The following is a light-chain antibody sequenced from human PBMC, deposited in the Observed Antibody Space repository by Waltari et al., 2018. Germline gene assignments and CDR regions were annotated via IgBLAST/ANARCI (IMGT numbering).Light chain of an antibody. CDR1: QRVSSN. J-gene: IGKJ4*01. CDR3: QQYNNWPPLT. CDR2: GAS. Sequence: IVITHSPATMSVSPWERATLSCSARQRVSSNLAWYQQKPGQAPRLLIYGASTRATGIPARFSGSGSGTEFTLTISSLQSEDFAVYHGQQYNNWPPLTFGGGTKVEIK. V-gene: IGKV3-15*01.